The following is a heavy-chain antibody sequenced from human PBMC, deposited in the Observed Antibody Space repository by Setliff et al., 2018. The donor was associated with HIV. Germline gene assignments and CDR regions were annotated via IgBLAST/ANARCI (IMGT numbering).Heavy chain of an antibody. CDR2: IHYTGST. J-gene: IGHJ4*02. D-gene: IGHD4-17*01. CDR3: AREIYGGNSRPFDY. Sequence: SETLSLTCSVSGAPVSSGRYYWGWIRQPPGKGLEWIATIHYTGSTYYNPSLKNRVTISADTSKKQVSLKLTSVTAADTAVYYCAREIYGGNSRPFDYWGQGTLVTVSS. CDR1: GAPVSSGRYY. V-gene: IGHV4-39*07.